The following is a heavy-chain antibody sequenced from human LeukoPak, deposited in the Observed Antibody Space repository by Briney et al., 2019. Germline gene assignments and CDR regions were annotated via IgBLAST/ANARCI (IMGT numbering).Heavy chain of an antibody. D-gene: IGHD3-10*01. J-gene: IGHJ4*02. CDR3: ARDQATRGDYYGSGSPAFFDY. CDR1: GGSFSGYY. V-gene: IGHV4-34*01. Sequence: YPSETLSLTCAVYGGSFSGYYWSWIRQPPGKGLEWIGEINHSGSTNYNPSLKSRVTISVDTSKNQFSLKLSSVTAADTAVYYCARDQATRGDYYGSGSPAFFDYWGQGSLVTVSS. CDR2: INHSGST.